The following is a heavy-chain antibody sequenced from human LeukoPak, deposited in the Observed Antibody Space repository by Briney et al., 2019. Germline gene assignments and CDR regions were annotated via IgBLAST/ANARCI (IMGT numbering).Heavy chain of an antibody. J-gene: IGHJ4*02. Sequence: GGSLRLSCAASGVTVSRDYMSWVRQAPGKGLEWVSVIYSDGKTYYADSVKGRFTISRHDSKNTLFLQMDSLRTEDKAIYYCANRMTFGGQGTLVTVSS. D-gene: IGHD1-14*01. CDR1: GVTVSRDY. V-gene: IGHV3-53*04. CDR2: IYSDGKT. CDR3: ANRMTF.